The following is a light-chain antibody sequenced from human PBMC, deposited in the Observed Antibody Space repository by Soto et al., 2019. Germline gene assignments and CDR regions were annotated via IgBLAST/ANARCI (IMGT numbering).Light chain of an antibody. Sequence: QSVLTQPRSVSGSPGQSVTISCTGTSSDVCGYNYVSWYQQHPGKAPKLIIYDVTKRPSGVPDRFSGSKSGNTASLTISGFQAEDESDYHCCSYAGSYVLVFGGGTKLTVL. V-gene: IGLV2-11*01. CDR1: SSDVCGYNY. J-gene: IGLJ2*01. CDR2: DVT. CDR3: CSYAGSYVLV.